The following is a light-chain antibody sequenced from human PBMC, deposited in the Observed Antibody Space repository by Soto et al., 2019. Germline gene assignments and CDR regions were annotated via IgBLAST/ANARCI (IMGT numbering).Light chain of an antibody. CDR3: QQRSNLPLT. Sequence: EIVLTQSPATLSLSPGERAALSCRASQSVSSHLAWYQQKPGQAPRLLIYDASNRATGIPARFSGSGSGTDFTLSISSLEPEDLAVYYCQQRSNLPLTFGGGTKVEIK. V-gene: IGKV3-11*01. CDR2: DAS. J-gene: IGKJ4*01. CDR1: QSVSSH.